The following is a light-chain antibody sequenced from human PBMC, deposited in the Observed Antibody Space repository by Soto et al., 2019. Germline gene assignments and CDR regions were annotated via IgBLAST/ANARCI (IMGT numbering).Light chain of an antibody. CDR2: ATS. Sequence: DIQLTQSPSSLSASLGDRVTITCRASQNIDIYLNWYQQKPGKAPNLLIYATSRLQSGVPSRFSGTGSGTDFTLIISSLQPEDFATYYCQQSYNTPHTFGQGTKVDIK. J-gene: IGKJ1*01. V-gene: IGKV1-39*01. CDR1: QNIDIY. CDR3: QQSYNTPHT.